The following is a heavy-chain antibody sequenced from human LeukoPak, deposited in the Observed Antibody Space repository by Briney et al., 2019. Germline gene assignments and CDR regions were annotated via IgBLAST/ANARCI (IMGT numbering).Heavy chain of an antibody. CDR3: ARDHGIVVVTASRLDS. CDR2: IGHFAGDI. V-gene: IGHV3-21*01. Sequence: GGSLRLSCVATGFTFKSASMSWVRQAPGKGLEWVAFIGHFAGDIFYADSVKGRFNISRDDAKDSVYLQMNSLRVDDTAVYFCARDHGIVVVTASRLDSWGQGTLVTVSP. CDR1: GFTFKSAS. D-gene: IGHD2-21*02. J-gene: IGHJ4*02.